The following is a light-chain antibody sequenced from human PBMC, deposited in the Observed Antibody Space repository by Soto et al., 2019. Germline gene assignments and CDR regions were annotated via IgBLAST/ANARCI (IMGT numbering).Light chain of an antibody. J-gene: IGKJ1*01. Sequence: DIQMTHSPSSLPASVGDRVTITCRASQRISNYLNWYQQQPGKAPKLLSYAASSVYRGVPSRFSGSGSGTDFTLTITGLQPEDFVTYFCQHFGNSPLWTFGQGPKVEVK. CDR1: QRISNY. V-gene: IGKV1-39*01. CDR3: QHFGNSPLWT. CDR2: AAS.